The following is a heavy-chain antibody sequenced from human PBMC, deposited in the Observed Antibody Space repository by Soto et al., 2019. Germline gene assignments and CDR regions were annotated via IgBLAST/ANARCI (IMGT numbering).Heavy chain of an antibody. CDR1: GFNFGTYA. V-gene: IGHV3-23*01. Sequence: EVQLLESGGGLVQPGGSLRLACAASGFNFGTYAMGWVRQAPGRGLEWVSSAGSGSSRYYADSVRGRFTVSRDTSKSTLYLEMSSLRAEDTALYCCVKFRGQAYSYYHMDVWGKGTTVTVSS. J-gene: IGHJ6*03. CDR2: SAGSGSSR. CDR3: VKFRGQAYSYYHMDV.